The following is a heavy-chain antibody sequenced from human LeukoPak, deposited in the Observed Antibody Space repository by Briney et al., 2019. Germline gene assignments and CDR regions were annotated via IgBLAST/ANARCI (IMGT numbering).Heavy chain of an antibody. J-gene: IGHJ6*02. CDR1: GFSISDYY. D-gene: IGHD3/OR15-3a*01. CDR2: IERGTST. V-gene: IGHV3-66*01. Sequence: QPGGSLRLSCAASGFSISDYYMTWVRQPPGKGLEWVSTIERGTSTLYAGSVKGRFTISRDNTKNTLYLQMNSLRAEDTAVYYCGRGGYDFDAWGPGTTVSVFS. CDR3: GRGGYDFDA.